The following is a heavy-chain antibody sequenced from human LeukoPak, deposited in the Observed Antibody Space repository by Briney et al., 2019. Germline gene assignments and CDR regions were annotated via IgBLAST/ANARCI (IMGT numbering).Heavy chain of an antibody. CDR3: ARGLVVLGATSWAFDI. J-gene: IGHJ3*02. V-gene: IGHV1-2*02. Sequence: ASVKVSCKASGYTFTGYYMHWVRQAPGQGLEWMGWINPNSGGTNYAQKFQGRVTMTRDTSISTAYMELSRLRSDDTAVYYCARGLVVLGATSWAFDIWGHGAMVTVSS. CDR1: GYTFTGYY. CDR2: INPNSGGT. D-gene: IGHD2-15*01.